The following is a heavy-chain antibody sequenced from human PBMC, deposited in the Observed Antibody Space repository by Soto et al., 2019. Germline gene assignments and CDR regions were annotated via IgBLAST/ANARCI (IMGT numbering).Heavy chain of an antibody. V-gene: IGHV3-9*01. Sequence: GGSLRLSCAASGFTFDDYAMHWVRQAPGKGLEWVSGISWNSGSIGYADSVKGRFTISRDNAKNSLYLQMNSLRAEDTALYYCAKDGVVVVAATSPGYYMDVWGKGTTVTVSS. D-gene: IGHD2-15*01. CDR2: ISWNSGSI. CDR1: GFTFDDYA. CDR3: AKDGVVVVAATSPGYYMDV. J-gene: IGHJ6*03.